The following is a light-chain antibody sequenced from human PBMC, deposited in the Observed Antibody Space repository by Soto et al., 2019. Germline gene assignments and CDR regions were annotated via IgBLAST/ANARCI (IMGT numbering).Light chain of an antibody. CDR1: QSINRF. CDR3: QQSYSSPQT. CDR2: AAS. J-gene: IGKJ1*01. V-gene: IGKV1-39*01. Sequence: DIQMTQSPSSLSASVGDRVSITCRAGQSINRFLNWYQQKPGKAPKLLIYAASSLQSGVPSRFSGCGSGTDFTLTISSLQPEDFATYYCQQSYSSPQTFGQGTKVEIK.